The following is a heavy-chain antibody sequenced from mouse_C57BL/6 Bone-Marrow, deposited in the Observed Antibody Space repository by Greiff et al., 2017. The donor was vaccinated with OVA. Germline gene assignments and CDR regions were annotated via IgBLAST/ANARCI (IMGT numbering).Heavy chain of an antibody. D-gene: IGHD2-4*01. CDR2: IDPEDGDT. V-gene: IGHV14-1*01. CDR3: TFYDYDGNYYAMDY. Sequence: VQLQQSGAELVRPGASVKLSCTASGFNIKDYYMHWVKQRPEQGLEWIGRIDPEDGDTEYAPKFQGKATMTADTSSNTAYLQLSSLTSEDTAVYYCTFYDYDGNYYAMDYWGQGTSVTVSS. J-gene: IGHJ4*01. CDR1: GFNIKDYY.